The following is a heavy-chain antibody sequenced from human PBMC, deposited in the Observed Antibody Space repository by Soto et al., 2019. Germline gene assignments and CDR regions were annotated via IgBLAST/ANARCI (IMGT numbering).Heavy chain of an antibody. CDR1: GFTFSSYA. CDR3: AKGRIAAAVVDY. CDR2: ISGSVGST. Sequence: XESLSLYFAASGFTFSSYAMSWVRQAPGKGLEWVSAISGSVGSTYYADSVKGRFTISRDNSKNTLYLQMNSLRAEDTAVYYCAKGRIAAAVVDYWGQGTLVTVSS. D-gene: IGHD6-13*01. J-gene: IGHJ4*02. V-gene: IGHV3-23*01.